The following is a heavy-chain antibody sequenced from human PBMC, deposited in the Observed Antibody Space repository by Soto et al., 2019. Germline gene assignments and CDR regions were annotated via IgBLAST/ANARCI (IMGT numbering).Heavy chain of an antibody. D-gene: IGHD2-2*01. CDR1: GFTFSSYG. CDR3: AKSCSQYQLLLVPFVDY. J-gene: IGHJ4*01. Sequence: QVQLVESGGGVVQPGRSLRLSCAASGFTFSSYGMHWVRQAPGKGLEWVAVISYDGSNKYYADSVKGRFTISRDNSKNTQYLQMTSLRAEGTAVYYCAKSCSQYQLLLVPFVDYWVHGTLVTVSS. V-gene: IGHV3-30*18. CDR2: ISYDGSNK.